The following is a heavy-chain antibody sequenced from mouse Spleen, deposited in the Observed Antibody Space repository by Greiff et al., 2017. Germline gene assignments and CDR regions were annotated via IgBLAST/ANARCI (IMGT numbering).Heavy chain of an antibody. Sequence: QVQLQQSGAGLVKPGASVKMSCKASGYTFTSYWITWVKQRPGQGLEWIGDIYSGSGSTNYNEKFKSKATLTVDTSSSTAYMQLSSLTSEDSAVYYCANYYGSSSYAMDYWGQGTSVTVSS. CDR3: ANYYGSSSYAMDY. CDR2: IYSGSGST. J-gene: IGHJ4*01. D-gene: IGHD1-1*01. CDR1: GYTFTSYW. V-gene: IGHV1-55*01.